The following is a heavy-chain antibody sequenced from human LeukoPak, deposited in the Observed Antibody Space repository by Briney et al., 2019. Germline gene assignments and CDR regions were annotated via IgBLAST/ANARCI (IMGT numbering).Heavy chain of an antibody. D-gene: IGHD2-2*01. V-gene: IGHV3-7*01. CDR1: GFTFSNAW. Sequence: GGSLRLSCAASGFTFSNAWMSWVRQAPGKGLEWVANIKQDGSEKYYVDSVKGRFTISRDNAKNSLYLQMNSLRAEDTAVYYCAREKYDIVVVPAKPFDYWGQGTLVTVSS. CDR3: AREKYDIVVVPAKPFDY. CDR2: IKQDGSEK. J-gene: IGHJ4*02.